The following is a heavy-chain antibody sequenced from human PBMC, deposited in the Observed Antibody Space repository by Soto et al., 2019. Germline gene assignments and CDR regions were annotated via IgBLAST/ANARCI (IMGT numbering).Heavy chain of an antibody. CDR3: STVQPWAPRWAPFAY. V-gene: IGHV3-15*01. Sequence: DVQLVESGGDFVKPGGSLRLSCAVSGFTFSGAWMSWVRQAPGKGLEWVGRIKSKRDGETTDYTATVKGRFTISRDDSNHTLYLQMSTLKDEDTAVYYCSTVQPWAPRWAPFAYWGQGTLVTVSS. J-gene: IGHJ4*02. D-gene: IGHD1-26*01. CDR2: IKSKRDGETT. CDR1: GFTFSGAW.